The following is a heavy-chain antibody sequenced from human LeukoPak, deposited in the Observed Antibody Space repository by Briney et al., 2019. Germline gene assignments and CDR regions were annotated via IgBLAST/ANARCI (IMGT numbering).Heavy chain of an antibody. D-gene: IGHD3-10*01. CDR1: GGSITSGGFY. Sequence: SETLSLTCSVSGGSITSGGFYWSWIRQHPGQGLEWIGYIHNSGSTYYNPSLQSRAIISLDTSKSQFSLQLNSVTAADTAVYYCARVDGSGSKRWFDPWGQGAPVTVCS. J-gene: IGHJ5*02. V-gene: IGHV4-31*02. CDR2: IHNSGST. CDR3: ARVDGSGSKRWFDP.